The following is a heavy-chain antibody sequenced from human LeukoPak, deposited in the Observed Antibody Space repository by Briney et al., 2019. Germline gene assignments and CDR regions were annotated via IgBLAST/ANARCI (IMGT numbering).Heavy chain of an antibody. Sequence: ASVKVSCKASGYTFTCYYMHWVRQAPGQGLEWMGWINPNSGGTNYAQKFQGRVTMTRDTSISTAYMELSRLRSDDTAVYYCARGAYYYDSSGYYDDYWGQGTLVTVSS. J-gene: IGHJ4*02. CDR3: ARGAYYYDSSGYYDDY. V-gene: IGHV1-2*02. CDR2: INPNSGGT. CDR1: GYTFTCYY. D-gene: IGHD3-22*01.